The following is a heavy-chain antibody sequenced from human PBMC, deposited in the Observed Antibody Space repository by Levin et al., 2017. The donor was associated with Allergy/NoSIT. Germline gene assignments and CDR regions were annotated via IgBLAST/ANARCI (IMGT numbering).Heavy chain of an antibody. CDR2: IYQSGNS. CDR3: ARGGAKFDVMDV. Sequence: SQTLSLTCAVSGGSIKGSGHAWRWVRLSPREGLEWIAYIYQSGNSYSNPSLQSRVRILVDTSKNQISLEMASVTAADTAIYYCARGGAKFDVMDVWGQGTTVTV. CDR1: GGSIKGSGHA. D-gene: IGHD3-10*02. V-gene: IGHV4-30-2*06. J-gene: IGHJ6*02.